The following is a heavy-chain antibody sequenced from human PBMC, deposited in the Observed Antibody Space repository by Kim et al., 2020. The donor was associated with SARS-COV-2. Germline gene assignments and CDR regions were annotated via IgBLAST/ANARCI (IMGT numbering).Heavy chain of an antibody. Sequence: TNYSPSFQGHVTISADKSISTAYLQWSSLKASDTAMYYCASRIAVAVMDVWGQGTTVTVSS. V-gene: IGHV5-10-1*01. D-gene: IGHD6-19*01. CDR2: T. J-gene: IGHJ6*02. CDR3: ASRIAVAVMDV.